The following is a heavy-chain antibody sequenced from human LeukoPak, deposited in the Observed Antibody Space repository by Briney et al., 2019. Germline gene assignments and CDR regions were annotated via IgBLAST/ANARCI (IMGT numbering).Heavy chain of an antibody. J-gene: IGHJ5*02. CDR3: ARGRLEQQLENWFDP. V-gene: IGHV6-1*01. Sequence: SQTLSLTCAISGDSVSSNSAAWNWIRQSPSRGLEWLGRTYYRSKWYNDYAVSVKSRITINPDTSKKQFSLQLNSVTPEDTAVYYCARGRLEQQLENWFDPWGQGTLVTVSS. CDR1: GDSVSSNSAA. CDR2: TYYRSKWYN. D-gene: IGHD6-13*01.